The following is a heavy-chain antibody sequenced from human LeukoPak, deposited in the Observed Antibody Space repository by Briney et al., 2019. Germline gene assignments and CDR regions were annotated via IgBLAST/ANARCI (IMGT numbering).Heavy chain of an antibody. Sequence: PGGSLRLSCAASGFTVSSNYMGWVRQAPGKGLEGVSDIYSGGSTYYSDSVKGRFTVSRDNSKNTLYLQMNSPGAEDTAVYYCARGIPAAMLHFQHWGQGTLVTVSS. J-gene: IGHJ1*01. D-gene: IGHD2-2*01. CDR1: GFTVSSNY. CDR3: ARGIPAAMLHFQH. CDR2: IYSGGST. V-gene: IGHV3-66*01.